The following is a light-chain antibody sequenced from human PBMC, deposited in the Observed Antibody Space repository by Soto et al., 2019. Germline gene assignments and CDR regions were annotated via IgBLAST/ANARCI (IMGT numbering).Light chain of an antibody. CDR1: SRDISAYNY. CDR3: SSYTTSNSVI. J-gene: IGLJ2*01. V-gene: IGLV2-14*01. CDR2: EVT. Sequence: QSVLTQPASVSGSPGQSITISCTGTSRDISAYNYVSWYQQHPGKAPKLMIYEVTNRPSGVSNRFSGSKSGNTASLTISGLRAEDEADYYCSSYTTSNSVIFGGGTKLTVL.